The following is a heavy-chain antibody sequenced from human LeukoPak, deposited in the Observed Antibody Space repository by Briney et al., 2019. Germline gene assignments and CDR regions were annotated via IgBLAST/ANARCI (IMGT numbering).Heavy chain of an antibody. D-gene: IGHD6-13*01. CDR2: IWYDGSNK. J-gene: IGHJ4*02. V-gene: IGHV3-33*01. Sequence: PGGSLRLSCAASGFTFSSYGMHWVRQAPGKGLEWVAVIWYDGSNKYYADSVKGRFTISRDNSKNTLYLQMSSLRAEDTAVYYCARASIAAAGKFDYWGQGTLVTVSS. CDR1: GFTFSSYG. CDR3: ARASIAAAGKFDY.